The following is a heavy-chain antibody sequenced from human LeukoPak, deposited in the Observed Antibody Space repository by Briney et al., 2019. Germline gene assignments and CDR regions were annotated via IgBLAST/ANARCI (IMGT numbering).Heavy chain of an antibody. CDR2: ISSSGSTI. Sequence: PGGSLRLSCAASGFTFSSYEMNWVRQAPGKGLEWVSYISSSGSTIYYADSVKGRFTISRDNAKNSLYLQMNSLRAEDTAVYYCARVYGDYIFHWFDPWGQGTLVTVSS. CDR1: GFTFSSYE. D-gene: IGHD4-17*01. J-gene: IGHJ5*02. V-gene: IGHV3-48*03. CDR3: ARVYGDYIFHWFDP.